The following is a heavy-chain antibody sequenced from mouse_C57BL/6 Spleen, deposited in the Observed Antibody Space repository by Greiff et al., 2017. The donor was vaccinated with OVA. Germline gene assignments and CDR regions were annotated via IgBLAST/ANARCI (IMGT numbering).Heavy chain of an antibody. CDR3: ARERYFDV. CDR2: INPSTGGT. J-gene: IGHJ1*03. Sequence: VHVKQSGPELVKPGASVKISCKASGYSFTGYYMNWVKQSPEKSLEWIGEINPSTGGTTYNQKFKAKATLTVDKSSSTAYMQLKSLTSEDSAVYYCARERYFDVWGTGTTVTVSS. V-gene: IGHV1-42*01. CDR1: GYSFTGYY.